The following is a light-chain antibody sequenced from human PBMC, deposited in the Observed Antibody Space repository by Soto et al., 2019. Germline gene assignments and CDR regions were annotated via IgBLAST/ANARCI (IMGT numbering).Light chain of an antibody. V-gene: IGKV1-5*03. Sequence: DIQMTQSPSTLSASVGDRVTITCRASQSISSWLAWYQQKPGKAPKLLIYKASSLESGVPSRFSGSGSGTEFTLTISSLQPDDFATYYCQQYNSFPSTFGGGTKVEIK. J-gene: IGKJ4*01. CDR3: QQYNSFPST. CDR1: QSISSW. CDR2: KAS.